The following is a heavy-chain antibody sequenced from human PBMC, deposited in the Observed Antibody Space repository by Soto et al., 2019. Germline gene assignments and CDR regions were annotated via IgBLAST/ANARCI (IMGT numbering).Heavy chain of an antibody. D-gene: IGHD3-10*01. Sequence: GESLKISCKGSGYSFTSYWISWVRQMPGKGLEWMGRIDPSDSYTNYSPSFQGHVTISADKSISTAYLQWSSLKASDTAMYYCATSMVRGVKVNWFDPWGQGTLVTVSS. CDR2: IDPSDSYT. V-gene: IGHV5-10-1*01. J-gene: IGHJ5*02. CDR1: GYSFTSYW. CDR3: ATSMVRGVKVNWFDP.